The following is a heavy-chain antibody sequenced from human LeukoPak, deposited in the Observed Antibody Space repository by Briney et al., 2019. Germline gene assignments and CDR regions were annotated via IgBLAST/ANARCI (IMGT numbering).Heavy chain of an antibody. CDR3: ARCGDGLPCDFDY. CDR1: GFTFNTYT. Sequence: GGSLRLSCAASGFTFNTYTINWVRQAPGKGLEWVSSISSSSIYIYYADSLKGRFTISRDNAKNSLYLQMNSLRAEDTAVYYCARCGDGLPCDFDYWGQGTLVTVSS. D-gene: IGHD3-10*01. CDR2: ISSSSIYI. V-gene: IGHV3-21*01. J-gene: IGHJ4*02.